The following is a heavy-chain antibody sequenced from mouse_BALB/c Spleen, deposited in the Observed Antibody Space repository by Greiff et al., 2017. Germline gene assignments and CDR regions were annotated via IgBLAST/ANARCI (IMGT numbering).Heavy chain of an antibody. CDR1: GFSLTGYG. CDR3: AREGIYYGNYFAY. D-gene: IGHD2-1*01. V-gene: IGHV2-6-7*01. Sequence: QVTLKESGPGLVAPSQSLSITCTVSGFSLTGYGVNWVRQPPGKGLEWLGMIWGDGSSDYNSALKSRLSISKDNSKSQVFLKMNSLQTDDTARYYCAREGIYYGNYFAYWGQGTLVTVSA. J-gene: IGHJ3*01. CDR2: IWGDGSS.